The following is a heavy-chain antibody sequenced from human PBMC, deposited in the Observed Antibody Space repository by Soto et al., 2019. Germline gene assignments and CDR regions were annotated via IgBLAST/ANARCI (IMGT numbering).Heavy chain of an antibody. V-gene: IGHV1-2*04. D-gene: IGHD7-27*01. Sequence: GASVKVSCKASGYTFTGYYMHWVRQAPGQGLEWMGWINPNSGGTNYAQKFQGWVTMTRDTSISTAYMELSRLRSDDTAVYYCASSDWGRPYGMDVWGQGTTVTVSS. J-gene: IGHJ6*02. CDR2: INPNSGGT. CDR3: ASSDWGRPYGMDV. CDR1: GYTFTGYY.